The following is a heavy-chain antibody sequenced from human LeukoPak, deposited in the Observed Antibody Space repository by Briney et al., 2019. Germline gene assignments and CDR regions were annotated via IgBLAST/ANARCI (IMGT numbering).Heavy chain of an antibody. CDR1: GGSISSGGYS. D-gene: IGHD3-22*01. CDR3: ARGGAQYYYDSNDRYYFDY. Sequence: SETLSLTCAVSGGSISSGGYSWSWIRRPPGKGLEWIGYIYHSGSTYYNPPLKSRVTISVDRSKNQFSLKLSSVTAADTAVYYCARGGAQYYYDSNDRYYFDYWGQGTLVTVSS. CDR2: IYHSGST. J-gene: IGHJ4*02. V-gene: IGHV4-30-2*01.